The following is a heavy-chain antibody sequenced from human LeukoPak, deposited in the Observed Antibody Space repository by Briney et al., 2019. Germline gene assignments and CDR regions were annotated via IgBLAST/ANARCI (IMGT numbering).Heavy chain of an antibody. V-gene: IGHV1-18*01. CDR1: GYTFTSYD. J-gene: IGHJ6*03. CDR3: ARLLTPTGFYYYYMDV. D-gene: IGHD1-14*01. CDR2: MNPHSGNT. Sequence: ASVKDSCKASGYTFTSYDINWVRQTTGQGLEWMGWMNPHSGNTNYAQNLQGRVTMTTDTSTSTAYMELRSLISDDTAVYYCARLLTPTGFYYYYMDVWGKGTTVTVSS.